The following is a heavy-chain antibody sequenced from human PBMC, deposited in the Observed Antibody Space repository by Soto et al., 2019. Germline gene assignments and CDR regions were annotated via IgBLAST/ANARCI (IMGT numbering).Heavy chain of an antibody. CDR2: TNAGNGNT. V-gene: IGHV1-3*01. CDR3: ARGGKQYYYDSSGYYAY. D-gene: IGHD3-22*01. J-gene: IGHJ4*02. Sequence: QVQLVQSGAEVKKPGASVKVSCKASGYTFTSYAMHWVRQAPGQRLEWMGWTNAGNGNTKYSQKFQGRVTITRDTSASTAYMELSSLRSEDTAVYYCARGGKQYYYDSSGYYAYWGQGTLVTVSS. CDR1: GYTFTSYA.